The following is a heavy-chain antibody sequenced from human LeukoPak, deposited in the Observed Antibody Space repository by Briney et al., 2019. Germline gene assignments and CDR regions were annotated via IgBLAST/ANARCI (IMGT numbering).Heavy chain of an antibody. CDR1: GFTFSNFA. CDR2: INRDSSNT. V-gene: IGHV3-23*05. J-gene: IGHJ4*02. Sequence: GGSLRLSCGASGFTFSNFALSWVRQAPGKGLEWVSAINRDSSNTYYSDSVKGRFTISRDNSKNTVYLHMNSLRGEDTAVYYCASAIQGNWGQGTRVTVSS. CDR3: ASAIQGN. D-gene: IGHD1-1*01.